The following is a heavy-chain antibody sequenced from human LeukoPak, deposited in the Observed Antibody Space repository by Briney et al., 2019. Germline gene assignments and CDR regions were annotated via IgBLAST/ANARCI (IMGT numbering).Heavy chain of an antibody. CDR3: AITIFGVVYIPYYFDY. D-gene: IGHD3-3*01. CDR2: IYYSGST. J-gene: IGHJ4*02. CDR1: GGSISSSSYF. V-gene: IGHV4-39*07. Sequence: SETLSLTCTVSGGSISSSSYFWGWIRQPPGKGLEWIGSIYYSGSTYYNPSLKSRVTISVDTSKNQFSLKLSSVTAEDTAVYYCAITIFGVVYIPYYFDYWGQGTLVTVSS.